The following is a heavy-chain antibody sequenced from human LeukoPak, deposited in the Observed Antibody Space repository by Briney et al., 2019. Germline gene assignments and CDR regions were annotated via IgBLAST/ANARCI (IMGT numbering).Heavy chain of an antibody. CDR3: ARVAAAVNYYYYYMDV. D-gene: IGHD6-13*01. J-gene: IGHJ6*03. CDR1: GGSISSYY. V-gene: IGHV4-59*01. Sequence: ASETLSLTCTVSGGSISSYYWSWIRQPPGKGLEWIGYIYYSGSTNYNPSLKSRVTISVDTSKNQFSLKLSSVTAADTAVYYCARVAAAVNYYYYYMDVWGKGTTVTISS. CDR2: IYYSGST.